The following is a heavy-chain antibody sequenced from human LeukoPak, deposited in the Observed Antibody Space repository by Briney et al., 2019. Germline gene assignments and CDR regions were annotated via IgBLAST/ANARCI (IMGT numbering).Heavy chain of an antibody. J-gene: IGHJ4*02. CDR2: IRYDGSNK. V-gene: IGHV3-33*01. CDR3: ARADPGTYLDY. CDR1: GFTFSSYG. Sequence: GGSLRLSRAASGFTFSSYGMHWVRQAPGKGLEWVAVIRYDGSNKCYADCVEGRFTISRDNSKNTLYLQMNSLRAEDTAVYYCARADPGTYLDYWGQGPLVTVSS.